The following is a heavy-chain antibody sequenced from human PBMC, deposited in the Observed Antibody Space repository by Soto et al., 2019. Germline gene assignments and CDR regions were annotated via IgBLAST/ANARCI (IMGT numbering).Heavy chain of an antibody. Sequence: QVQLVESGGGVVQPGRSLRLSCAASGFTFSSYDMHWVRQAPGKGLEWVAVIWYDGSNKYYADSVKGRFTISRDNSKNTLYLQMNSLRAEDTAVYYCARARGHEFDYWGQGTLVTVSS. V-gene: IGHV3-33*01. CDR1: GFTFSSYD. CDR2: IWYDGSNK. CDR3: ARARGHEFDY. J-gene: IGHJ4*02.